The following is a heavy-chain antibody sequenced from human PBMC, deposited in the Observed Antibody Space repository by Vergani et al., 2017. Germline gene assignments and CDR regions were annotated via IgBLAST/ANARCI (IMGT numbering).Heavy chain of an antibody. CDR2: ISGSGGST. Sequence: EVQLLESGGGLVQPGGSLRLSCAASGFTFSSYAMSWVRQAPGKGLEWVSAISGSGGSTYYADSVKGRFTISRDNSKNTLYLQMNSLRAEDTAVYYCAKGSLDYSSGWDYDAFDIWGQGTMVTVSS. CDR3: AKGSLDYSSGWDYDAFDI. J-gene: IGHJ3*02. V-gene: IGHV3-23*01. D-gene: IGHD6-19*01. CDR1: GFTFSSYA.